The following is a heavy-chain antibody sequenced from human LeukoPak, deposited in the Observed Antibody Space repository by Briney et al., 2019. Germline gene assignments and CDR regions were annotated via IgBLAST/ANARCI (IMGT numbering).Heavy chain of an antibody. CDR3: TKGSAAAGSNNWFDP. Sequence: GGSLRLSCAASGFTFSGSAMHWVRQASGKGLEWVGRIRSKANSYAAAYAASARGRFTISRDDSKNTAYLQMNSLNTEDTAVYYCTKGSAAAGSNNWFDPWGQGTLVTVSS. D-gene: IGHD6-13*01. V-gene: IGHV3-73*01. CDR1: GFTFSGSA. J-gene: IGHJ5*02. CDR2: IRSKANSYAA.